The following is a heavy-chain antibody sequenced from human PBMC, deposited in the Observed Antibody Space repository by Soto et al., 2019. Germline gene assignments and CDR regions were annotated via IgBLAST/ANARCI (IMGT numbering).Heavy chain of an antibody. CDR2: INPNTGGT. Sequence: GASVKVSCKASGYSFTGYYVHWVRRAPGQGLEWMGWINPNTGGTKYAQKFQGRVTMTRDTSISTAYMELSRLTSDDTAVYYCARQLAYCGGDCYTEPLDYWGQGTLVTVSS. D-gene: IGHD2-21*02. V-gene: IGHV1-2*02. J-gene: IGHJ4*02. CDR3: ARQLAYCGGDCYTEPLDY. CDR1: GYSFTGYY.